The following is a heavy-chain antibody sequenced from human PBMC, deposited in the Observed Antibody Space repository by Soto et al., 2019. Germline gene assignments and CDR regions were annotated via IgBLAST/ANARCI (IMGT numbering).Heavy chain of an antibody. D-gene: IGHD4-17*01. V-gene: IGHV4-31*03. CDR3: ARSSQSTVTTFVY. Sequence: QVQLQESGPGLVKPSQTLSLTCTVSGGSISTGGYYWSWIRQHPGKGLEWIGYIYASGSTYYNPSLKRRVTTSVDTSKNQFSLKLSWVSAAETAVYYCARSSQSTVTTFVYWGRATLVTVPS. CDR1: GGSISTGGYY. CDR2: IYASGST. J-gene: IGHJ4*02.